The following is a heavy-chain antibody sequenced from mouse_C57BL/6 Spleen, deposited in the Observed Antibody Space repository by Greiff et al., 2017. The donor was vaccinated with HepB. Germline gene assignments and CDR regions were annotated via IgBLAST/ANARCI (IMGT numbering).Heavy chain of an antibody. CDR3: ARSPLSPQRYFDV. D-gene: IGHD1-1*01. J-gene: IGHJ1*03. V-gene: IGHV7-3*01. CDR1: GFTFTDYY. CDR2: IRNKANGYTT. Sequence: EVKLQESGGGLVQPGGSLSLSCAASGFTFTDYYMSWVRQPPGKALEWLGFIRNKANGYTTEYSASVKGRFTISRDNSQSILYLQMNALRAEDSATYYCARSPLSPQRYFDVWGTGTTVTVSS.